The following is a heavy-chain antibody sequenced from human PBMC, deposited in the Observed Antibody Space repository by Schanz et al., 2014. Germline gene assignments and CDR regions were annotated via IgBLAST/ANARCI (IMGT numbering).Heavy chain of an antibody. V-gene: IGHV3-NL1*01. J-gene: IGHJ5*02. D-gene: IGHD2-8*01. CDR1: GLNFDYYG. CDR3: ASGGYCTNGVCNGGRNWFDP. CDR2: IYSNGST. Sequence: QVQLVESGGGVVQPGRSLRLSCATSGLNFDYYGMNWVRQAPGKGLEWVSLIYSNGSTYYADSVKGRFIISRDNSKNTLCLQMNSLRAEDTAVYYCASGGYCTNGVCNGGRNWFDPWGQGTLVIVSS.